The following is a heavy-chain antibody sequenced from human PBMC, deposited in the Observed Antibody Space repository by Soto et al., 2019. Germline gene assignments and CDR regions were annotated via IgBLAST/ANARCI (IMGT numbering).Heavy chain of an antibody. V-gene: IGHV1-8*01. CDR2: MNPNSGNT. CDR3: AVGLAGVTIFGVVNTEDSYYYMVV. CDR1: GYTFTSYD. J-gene: IGHJ6*03. D-gene: IGHD3-3*01. Sequence: ASVKVSCKASGYTFTSYDINWVRQATGQGLEWMGWMNPNSGNTGYAQKFQGRVTMTRNTSISTAYMELSSLRSEDTAVYYCAVGLAGVTIFGVVNTEDSYYYMVVWGDGTPVTVS.